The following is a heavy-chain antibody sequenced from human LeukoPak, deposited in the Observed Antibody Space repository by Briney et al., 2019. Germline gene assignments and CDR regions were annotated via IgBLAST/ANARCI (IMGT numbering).Heavy chain of an antibody. CDR2: ISGSGGST. J-gene: IGHJ4*02. CDR1: GFTFSSYS. D-gene: IGHD5-18*01. Sequence: GGSLRLSCAASGFTFSSYSMNWVRQAPGKGLEWVSAISGSGGSTYYADSVKGRFTISRDNSKNTLYLQMNSLRAEDTAVYYCAKGGSYGRPYYFDYWGQGTLVTVSS. CDR3: AKGGSYGRPYYFDY. V-gene: IGHV3-23*01.